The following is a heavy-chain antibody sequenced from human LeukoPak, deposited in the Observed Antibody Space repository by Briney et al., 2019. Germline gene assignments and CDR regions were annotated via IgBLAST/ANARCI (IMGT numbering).Heavy chain of an antibody. CDR2: ISGSGGST. J-gene: IGHJ4*02. D-gene: IGHD6-13*01. CDR3: AKEVGVAAWEDY. V-gene: IGHV3-23*01. CDR1: GFTFNSYA. Sequence: QSGGSLRRSCAVSGFTFNSYAMRWVRQAPGKGLEWVSTISGSGGSTYYADSVKGRFTISRDNSKNTLYLQMNSLRAEDTAGYYCAKEVGVAAWEDYWGQGTLVTVSS.